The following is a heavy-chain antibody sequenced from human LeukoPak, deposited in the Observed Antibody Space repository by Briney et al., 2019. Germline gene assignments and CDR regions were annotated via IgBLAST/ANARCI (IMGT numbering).Heavy chain of an antibody. J-gene: IGHJ4*02. V-gene: IGHV3-11*01. CDR2: ISSSGTTI. Sequence: PGGSLRLSCAASGFTFSNYYMGWIRQAPGKGLEWVSHISSSGTTIYYADSVKGRFTISRDNAKNSLYLQMNSLRAEDTAVYYCAKEPYSSSSGLPDYWGQGTLVTVSS. D-gene: IGHD6-6*01. CDR1: GFTFSNYY. CDR3: AKEPYSSSSGLPDY.